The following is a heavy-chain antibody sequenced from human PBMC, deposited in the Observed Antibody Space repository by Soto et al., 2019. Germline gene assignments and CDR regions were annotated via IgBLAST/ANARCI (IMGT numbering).Heavy chain of an antibody. CDR1: GGSISRSTYY. D-gene: IGHD3-22*01. CDR3: ATPVTSGYQALEV. V-gene: IGHV4-39*01. Sequence: KPSETLSLTCTVSGGSISRSTYYWGWLRQPPGKGLEWIGSIYSSGSTYYHPSLKSRVTISVDTSKNQSFLRLSSVTAADTAVYYCATPVTSGYQALEVWGQGTMVTVSS. J-gene: IGHJ3*01. CDR2: IYSSGST.